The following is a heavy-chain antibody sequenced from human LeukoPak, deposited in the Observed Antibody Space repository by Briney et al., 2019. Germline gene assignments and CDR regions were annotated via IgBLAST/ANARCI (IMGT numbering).Heavy chain of an antibody. J-gene: IGHJ6*02. CDR1: GFTFSSYW. V-gene: IGHV3-7*01. Sequence: GGSLRLSCAASGFTFSSYWMGWVRQAPGKGLEWVANIKQDGSEKYYVDSVKGRFTISRDNAKNSLYLQMNSLRAEDTAVYYCARDDTAMVTYYYYYGMDVWGQGTTVTVSS. CDR2: IKQDGSEK. CDR3: ARDDTAMVTYYYYYGMDV. D-gene: IGHD5-18*01.